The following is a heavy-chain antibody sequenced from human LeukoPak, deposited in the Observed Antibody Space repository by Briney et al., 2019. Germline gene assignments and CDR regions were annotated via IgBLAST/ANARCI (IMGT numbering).Heavy chain of an antibody. CDR3: ARVGSSSWYVLYYYYGMDV. D-gene: IGHD6-13*01. Sequence: ASVTVSYKASGYTFTSSDRNWVRHATGQELEWMEWMNPNSGNTGYAQKFQGRVTMTRNTSISTAYMELSSLRSEDTAVYYCARVGSSSWYVLYYYYGMDVWGQGTTVTVSS. V-gene: IGHV1-8*01. J-gene: IGHJ6*02. CDR2: MNPNSGNT. CDR1: GYTFTSSD.